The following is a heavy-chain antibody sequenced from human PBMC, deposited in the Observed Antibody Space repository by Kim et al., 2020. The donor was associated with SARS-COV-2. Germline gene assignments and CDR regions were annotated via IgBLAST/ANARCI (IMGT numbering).Heavy chain of an antibody. D-gene: IGHD3-10*01. Sequence: GGSLRLSCAASGFTFSSYAMSWVRQAPGKGLEWVSAISGSGGSTYYADSVKGRFTISRDNAKNTLYLQMNSLRAEDTAVYYCAKDGGWFGELFNWDSYYGMAVWGPGTTVPGS. CDR1: GFTFSSYA. CDR3: AKDGGWFGELFNWDSYYGMAV. V-gene: IGHV3-23*01. CDR2: ISGSGGST. J-gene: IGHJ6*02.